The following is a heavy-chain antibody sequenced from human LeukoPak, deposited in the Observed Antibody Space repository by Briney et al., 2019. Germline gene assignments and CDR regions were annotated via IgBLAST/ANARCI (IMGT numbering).Heavy chain of an antibody. Sequence: PSETLSLTCTVSGGSISSYYWSWIRQPAGKGLEWIGRIYTTGSTDYNPSLKSRVTMSVDTSKNQFSLNLGSVSAADTAVYYCARDRTYGGNSGFDYWGQGTLVTVSS. V-gene: IGHV4-4*07. CDR1: GGSISSYY. D-gene: IGHD4-23*01. J-gene: IGHJ4*02. CDR2: IYTTGST. CDR3: ARDRTYGGNSGFDY.